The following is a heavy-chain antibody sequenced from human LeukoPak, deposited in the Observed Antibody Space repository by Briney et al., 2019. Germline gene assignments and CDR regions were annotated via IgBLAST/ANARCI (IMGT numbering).Heavy chain of an antibody. CDR2: ITGSSTWT. J-gene: IGHJ2*01. CDR1: GFPFGTYG. D-gene: IGHD7-27*01. CDR3: ARELVSLGTGYFDL. V-gene: IGHV3-23*01. Sequence: GSLRLSCEASGFPFGTYGMTWVRPAPGKGLEWVSGITGSSTWTYYADSVRGRFTISRDNSKNTLHLQMNNLTADDTAIYYCARELVSLGTGYFDLWGRGTLVTVSS.